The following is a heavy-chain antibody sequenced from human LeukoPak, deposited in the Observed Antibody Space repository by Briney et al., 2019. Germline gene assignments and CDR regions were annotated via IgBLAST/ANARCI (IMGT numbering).Heavy chain of an antibody. CDR2: IYLGDSDT. Sequence: GEPLKISCTGSGYSFTSYWIGWVRQMPGRGLEWMGIIYLGDSDTRYSPSFQGQVTISADKSTSTAYLQWSSLKASDTAMYYCARPGLRWTPYYFDYWGQGTLVTVSS. CDR3: ARPGLRWTPYYFDY. J-gene: IGHJ4*02. CDR1: GYSFTSYW. V-gene: IGHV5-51*01. D-gene: IGHD3/OR15-3a*01.